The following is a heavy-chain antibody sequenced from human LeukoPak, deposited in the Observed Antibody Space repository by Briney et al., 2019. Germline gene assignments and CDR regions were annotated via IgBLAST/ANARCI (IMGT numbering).Heavy chain of an antibody. J-gene: IGHJ4*02. Sequence: ASVKVSCKASGGTFSSYAISWVRQAPGQGLEWMGWINPNSGGTNYAQKFQGRVTMTRDTSTSTVYMELSSLRSEDTAVYYCAREDAGPFDYWGQGTLVTVSS. V-gene: IGHV1-8*02. CDR2: INPNSGGT. CDR1: GGTFSSYA. CDR3: AREDAGPFDY.